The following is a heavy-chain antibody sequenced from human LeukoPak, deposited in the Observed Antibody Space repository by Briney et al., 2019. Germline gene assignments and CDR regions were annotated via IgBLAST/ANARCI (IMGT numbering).Heavy chain of an antibody. D-gene: IGHD3-22*01. CDR3: ARDSWDSSGYYLY. Sequence: GGSLRLSCAASGFTFSSYWMHWVRQAPGKGLVWVSRINSDGRSTSYADSVKGRFTISRDNAKNTLYLQMDSLRAGDTAVYYCARDSWDSSGYYLYWGQGTLVTVSS. J-gene: IGHJ4*02. CDR1: GFTFSSYW. CDR2: INSDGRST. V-gene: IGHV3-74*01.